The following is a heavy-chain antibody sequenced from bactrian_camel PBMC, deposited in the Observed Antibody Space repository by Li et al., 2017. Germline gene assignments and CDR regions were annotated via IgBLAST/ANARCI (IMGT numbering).Heavy chain of an antibody. CDR3: AADLVTDVPSLVESQYYY. CDR1: GFAFNSIS. CDR2: IDSRGTT. Sequence: SCAASGFAFNSISMGWFRQGPGKDREGVAAIDSRGTTFYADSVKGRFTISKDNAKNTLYLQMNSLAPEDTAMYYCAADLVTDVPSLVESQYYYWGQGTQVTVS. J-gene: IGHJ4*01. D-gene: IGHD1*01. V-gene: IGHV3S57*01.